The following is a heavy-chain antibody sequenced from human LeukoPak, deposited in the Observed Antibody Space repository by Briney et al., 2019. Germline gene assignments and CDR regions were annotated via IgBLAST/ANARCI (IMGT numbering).Heavy chain of an antibody. CDR3: AKDYDYVWGSYRYFDY. Sequence: GGSLRLSCAASGFTVSSSYMIWVRQAPGKGLEWVSAISGSGGSTYYADSVKGRFTISRDNSKNTLYLQMNSLRAEDTAVYYCAKDYDYVWGSYRYFDYWGQGTLVTVSS. V-gene: IGHV3-23*01. J-gene: IGHJ4*02. CDR1: GFTVSSSY. CDR2: ISGSGGST. D-gene: IGHD3-16*02.